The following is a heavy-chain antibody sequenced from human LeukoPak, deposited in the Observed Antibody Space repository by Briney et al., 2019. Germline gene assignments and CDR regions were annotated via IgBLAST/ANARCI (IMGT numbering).Heavy chain of an antibody. CDR1: GGSISSGAYY. CDR3: ARGEYYYDGGY. CDR2: IKQDGSEK. Sequence: ETLSLTCTVSGGSISSGAYYWTWVRQAPGKGLEWVANIKQDGSEKYYVDSVKGRFTISRDNAKNSLYLQMNSLRVEDTAVYYCARGEYYYDGGYWGQGTLVTVSS. V-gene: IGHV3-7*04. J-gene: IGHJ1*01. D-gene: IGHD3-22*01.